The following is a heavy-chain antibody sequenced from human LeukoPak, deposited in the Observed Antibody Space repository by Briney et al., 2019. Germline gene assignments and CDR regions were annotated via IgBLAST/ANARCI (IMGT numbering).Heavy chain of an antibody. CDR2: IYPGDSET. J-gene: IGHJ3*02. CDR1: GYSFTSYW. D-gene: IGHD1-26*01. CDR3: ARRQWEPLAGDDAFDI. V-gene: IGHV5-51*01. Sequence: GESLKISCKGSGYSFTSYWIDWVRQMPGKGLEWMGIIYPGDSETRYSPSFQGQVTISADKSISTAYLQWSSLKASDTAMYYCARRQWEPLAGDDAFDIWGQGTMVTVSS.